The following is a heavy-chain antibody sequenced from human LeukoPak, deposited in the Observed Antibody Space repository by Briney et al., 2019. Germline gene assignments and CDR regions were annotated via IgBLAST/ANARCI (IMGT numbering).Heavy chain of an antibody. CDR3: ARDFHRRIAAAGHFDY. CDR2: IIPILGIA. Sequence: AVQCSSQASAGAFSTYAISWVRPAPGQGLEWMGRIIPILGIANYAQKLQGRVTITADKSTSTAYMELSSLRSEDTAVYYCARDFHRRIAAAGHFDYWSQGTLVTVSS. CDR1: AGAFSTYA. V-gene: IGHV1-69*04. J-gene: IGHJ4*02. D-gene: IGHD6-13*01.